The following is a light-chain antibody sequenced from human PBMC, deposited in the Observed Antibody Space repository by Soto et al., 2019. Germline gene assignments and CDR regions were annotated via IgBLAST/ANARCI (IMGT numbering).Light chain of an antibody. CDR1: ESVSIY. V-gene: IGKV3-11*01. CDR3: QQRSNWPWTT. J-gene: IGKJ1*01. Sequence: EIVLTQSPATLSLSPGESATLSCRASESVSIYISWYQQKPAQAPRLLIYDASNRATGIPTRFSGSGSGTAFSLTISSLEPEDFAVYYCQQRSNWPWTTFGQGTRVELK. CDR2: DAS.